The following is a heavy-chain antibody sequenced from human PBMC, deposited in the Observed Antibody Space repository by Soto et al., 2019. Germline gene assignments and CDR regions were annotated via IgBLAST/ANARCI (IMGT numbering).Heavy chain of an antibody. CDR1: GFTFSSYG. CDR2: IWYDGSNK. D-gene: IGHD5-18*01. Sequence: QVQLVESGGGVVQPGRSLRLSCAASGFTFSSYGMHWVRQAPGKGLEWVAVIWYDGSNKYYADSVKGRFTISRDNSKNPLYLQMNSLGAEDTAVYYCAGDPFLTAMGTLDYWGQGTLVTVSS. V-gene: IGHV3-33*01. J-gene: IGHJ4*02. CDR3: AGDPFLTAMGTLDY.